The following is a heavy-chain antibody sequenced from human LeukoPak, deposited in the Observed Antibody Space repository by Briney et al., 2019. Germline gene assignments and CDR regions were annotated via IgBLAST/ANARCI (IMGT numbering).Heavy chain of an antibody. V-gene: IGHV4-4*02. D-gene: IGHD3-22*01. Sequence: SETLSLTCAVSGGSISSSNWWSWVRQPPGKGLEWIGEIYHSGSTNYNPSLKSRVTISVDKSKNQFSLKLSSVTAAGTAVYYCASGYDSSGYLTYWGQGTLVTVSS. CDR2: IYHSGST. CDR3: ASGYDSSGYLTY. CDR1: GGSISSSNW. J-gene: IGHJ4*02.